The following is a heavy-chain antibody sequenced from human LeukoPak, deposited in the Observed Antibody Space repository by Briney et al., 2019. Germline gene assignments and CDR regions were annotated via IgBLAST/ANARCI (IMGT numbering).Heavy chain of an antibody. D-gene: IGHD3-10*01. Sequence: GGSLRLSCAASGFTFSSYGMHWVRQAPGKGLEWVAVISYDGSNKYYADSVKGRFTISRDNSKNTLYLQMNSLRAEDTAVYYCAKDLKGGDFHGMDVWGQGTTVTVSS. CDR3: AKDLKGGDFHGMDV. CDR1: GFTFSSYG. V-gene: IGHV3-30*18. J-gene: IGHJ6*02. CDR2: ISYDGSNK.